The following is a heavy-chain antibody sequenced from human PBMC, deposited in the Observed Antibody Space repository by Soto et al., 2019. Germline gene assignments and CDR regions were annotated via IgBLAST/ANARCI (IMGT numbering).Heavy chain of an antibody. CDR3: ARDLVGFPFGY. J-gene: IGHJ4*02. D-gene: IGHD1-26*01. V-gene: IGHV3-30-3*01. CDR1: GFTFSSYA. CDR2: ISYDGSNK. Sequence: GGSLRLSCAASGFTFSSYAMHWVRQAPGKGLEWVAVISYDGSNKYYADSVKGRFTISRDNSKNTLYLQMNSLRAEDTAVYYCARDLVGFPFGYWGQGTLVTVSS.